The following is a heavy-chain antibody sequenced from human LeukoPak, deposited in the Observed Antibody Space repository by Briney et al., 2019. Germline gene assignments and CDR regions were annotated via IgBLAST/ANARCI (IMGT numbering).Heavy chain of an antibody. J-gene: IGHJ4*02. D-gene: IGHD2-8*01. V-gene: IGHV3-23*01. CDR1: GFTFSSDA. CDR2: ISGGGGST. CDR3: AKVYCTNGVCPVGY. Sequence: GGSLRLSCAASGFTFSSDAMSWVRQVPGKGLEWVSAISGGGGSTYYADSVKGRFTISRDNSKNTLYLQMNSLRAEDTAVYHCAKVYCTNGVCPVGYWGQGTLVTVSS.